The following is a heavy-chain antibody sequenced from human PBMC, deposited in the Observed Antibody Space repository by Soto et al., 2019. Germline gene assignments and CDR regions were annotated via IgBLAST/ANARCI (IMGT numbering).Heavy chain of an antibody. CDR3: AKHNLKEGIAAAGTRRGYYYYMDV. Sequence: SETLSLTCTVSGGSISSYYWSWIRQPPGKGLEWIGYIYYSGSTNYNPSLKSRVTISVDTSKNQFSLKLSSVTAADTAVYYCAKHNLKEGIAAAGTRRGYYYYMDVWGKGTTVTVSS. D-gene: IGHD6-13*01. CDR1: GGSISSYY. J-gene: IGHJ6*03. V-gene: IGHV4-59*01. CDR2: IYYSGST.